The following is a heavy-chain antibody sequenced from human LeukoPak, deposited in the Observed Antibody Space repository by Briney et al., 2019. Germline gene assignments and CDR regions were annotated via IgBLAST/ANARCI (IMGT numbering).Heavy chain of an antibody. Sequence: ASVKVSCKASGYTFTSYGISWVRQAPGQGLEWMGWISAYNGNTNYAQKLQGRVTMTTDTSTGTAYMELRSLRSDDTAVYYCARHEEYYYYFDYWGQGTLVTVSS. D-gene: IGHD2/OR15-2a*01. V-gene: IGHV1-18*01. CDR1: GYTFTSYG. CDR3: ARHEEYYYYFDY. CDR2: ISAYNGNT. J-gene: IGHJ4*02.